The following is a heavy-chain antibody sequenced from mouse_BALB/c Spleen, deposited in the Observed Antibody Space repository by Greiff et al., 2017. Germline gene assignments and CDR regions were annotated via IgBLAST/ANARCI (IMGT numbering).Heavy chain of an antibody. CDR2: INPGSGGT. V-gene: IGHV1-54*01. J-gene: IGHJ4*01. CDR3: ARSLRRYYAMDY. CDR1: GYAFTNYL. D-gene: IGHD2-12*01. Sequence: VKLMESGAELVRPGTSVKVSCKASGYAFTNYLIEWVKQRPGQGLEWIGVINPGSGGTNYNEKFKGKATLTADKSSSTAYMQLSSLTSDDSAVYFCARSLRRYYAMDYWGQGTSVTVSS.